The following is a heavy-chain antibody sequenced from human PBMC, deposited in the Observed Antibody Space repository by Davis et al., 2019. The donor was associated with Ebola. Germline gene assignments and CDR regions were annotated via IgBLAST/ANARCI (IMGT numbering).Heavy chain of an antibody. CDR2: IYYSGST. Sequence: SETLSLTCAVYGGSFSGYYWSWIRQPPGKGLEWIGYIYYSGSTNYNPSLKSRVTISVDTSKNQFSLKLSSVTAADTAVYYCAREDDYSNDYWGQGTLVTVSS. V-gene: IGHV4-59*01. CDR3: AREDDYSNDY. CDR1: GGSFSGYY. J-gene: IGHJ4*02. D-gene: IGHD4-11*01.